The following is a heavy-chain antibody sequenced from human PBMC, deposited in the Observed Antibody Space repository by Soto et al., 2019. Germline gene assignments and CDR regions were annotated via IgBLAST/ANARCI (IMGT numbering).Heavy chain of an antibody. J-gene: IGHJ4*02. CDR1: GFTFSSHA. CDR3: ADWGYCSCGTWYLEY. CDR2: ISDSGYTT. V-gene: IGHV3-23*01. D-gene: IGHD2-15*01. Sequence: EVQLLESGGGLVQPGGFLRLSCAASGFTFSSHAMSWVRQAPGKGLEWVSTISDSGYTTYYVDSVKGRFTISRDNSKNWVYLQRSCLRAENTAIYYCADWGYCSCGTWYLEYWGQGTLVSVTS.